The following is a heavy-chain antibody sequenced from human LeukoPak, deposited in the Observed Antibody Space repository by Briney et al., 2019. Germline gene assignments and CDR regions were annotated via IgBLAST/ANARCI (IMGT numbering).Heavy chain of an antibody. D-gene: IGHD3-22*01. CDR2: IIPIFGTA. J-gene: IGHJ4*02. V-gene: IGHV1-69*05. CDR1: GGTFSSYA. CDR3: ANTPDYYDSSGYYLF. Sequence: GSSVKVSCKASGGTFSSYAISWVRQAPGHGVEWMGRIIPIFGTANYAQKFHGRVTITTDESTRTAYMELSSLRSEDTAVYYCANTPDYYDSSGYYLFWGQGTLVTVSS.